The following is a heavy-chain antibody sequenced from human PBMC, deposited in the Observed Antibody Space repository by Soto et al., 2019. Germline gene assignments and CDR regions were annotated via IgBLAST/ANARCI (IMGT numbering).Heavy chain of an antibody. V-gene: IGHV4-34*01. J-gene: IGHJ6*03. Sequence: SETLSLTCAVYGGSFSGYYWSWIRQPPGKGLEWIGEINHSGSTNYNPSLKSRVTISVDTSKNQFSLKLSSVTAADTAVYYCARGSITMVRGVIFYMDVWGKGTTVTVSS. D-gene: IGHD3-10*01. CDR1: GGSFSGYY. CDR2: INHSGST. CDR3: ARGSITMVRGVIFYMDV.